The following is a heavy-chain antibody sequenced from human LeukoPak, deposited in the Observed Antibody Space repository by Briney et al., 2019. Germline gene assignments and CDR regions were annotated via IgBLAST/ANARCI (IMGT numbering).Heavy chain of an antibody. CDR3: ATGKQWLVEGSFDY. D-gene: IGHD6-19*01. CDR1: GDSISSGYY. J-gene: IGHJ4*02. V-gene: IGHV4-38-2*02. Sequence: SETLSLTCTVSGDSISSGYYWGWIRQPPGKGLEWIGSIYHSGSTYYNPSLKSRVTISVDTSKNQFSLKLSSVTAADTAVYYCATGKQWLVEGSFDYWGQGTLVTVSS. CDR2: IYHSGST.